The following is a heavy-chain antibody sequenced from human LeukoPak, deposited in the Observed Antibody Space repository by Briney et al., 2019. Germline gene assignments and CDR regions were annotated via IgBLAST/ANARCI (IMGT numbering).Heavy chain of an antibody. CDR3: ARDVAARHSLFDY. CDR1: GGSISSYY. CDR2: IYYSGST. D-gene: IGHD6-6*01. V-gene: IGHV4-59*01. Sequence: PSETLSLTCTVSGGSISSYYWSWIRQPPGKGLEWIGYIYYSGSTNYNPSLKSRVTISVDTSKNQFSLKLSSVTAADTAVYYCARDVAARHSLFDYWGQGTLVTVSS. J-gene: IGHJ4*02.